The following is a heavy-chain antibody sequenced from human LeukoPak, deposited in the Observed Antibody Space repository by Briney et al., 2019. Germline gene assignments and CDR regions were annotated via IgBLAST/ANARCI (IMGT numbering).Heavy chain of an antibody. CDR2: IYYSGST. CDR1: GVSISSGSYY. D-gene: IGHD3-22*01. CDR3: ARVTGYMIEDYFDY. J-gene: IGHJ4*02. V-gene: IGHV4-61*01. Sequence: SETLSLTCTVSGVSISSGSYYWSWLRQPPGKGLEWIGYIYYSGSTNYNPSLKSRVTISVNPSNNQFSLKLSSVTAADTAVYYCARVTGYMIEDYFDYWGQGTLVTVSS.